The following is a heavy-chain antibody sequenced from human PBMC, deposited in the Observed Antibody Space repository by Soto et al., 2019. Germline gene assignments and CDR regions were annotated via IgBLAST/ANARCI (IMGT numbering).Heavy chain of an antibody. CDR3: ASVVVVPAASLEHDAFDF. J-gene: IGHJ3*01. CDR2: IIPIFGTA. V-gene: IGHV1-69*01. CDR1: GGTFSSYA. D-gene: IGHD2-2*01. Sequence: QVQLVQSGAEVKKPGSSVKVSCKASGGTFSSYAISWVRQAPGQGLEWMGGIIPIFGTANYAQKFQGRVTITADESTSTAYIELSSLRSEDTAVYYCASVVVVPAASLEHDAFDFWGQGTMVTVSS.